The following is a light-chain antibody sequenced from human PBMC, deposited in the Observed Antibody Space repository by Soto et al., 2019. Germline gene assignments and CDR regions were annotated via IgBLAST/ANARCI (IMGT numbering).Light chain of an antibody. V-gene: IGKV3-20*01. CDR2: GAS. J-gene: IGKJ2*01. Sequence: LTQSPGTLSLSPGERATLSCRASRSVTSNFVAWYQQKPGQAPRLLVYGASTRESDIPDRFSGSGSGTDCSLTINRLAPEDFAVYFCQQYGSSPRWSFGRGTKVESK. CDR1: RSVTSNF. CDR3: QQYGSSPRWS.